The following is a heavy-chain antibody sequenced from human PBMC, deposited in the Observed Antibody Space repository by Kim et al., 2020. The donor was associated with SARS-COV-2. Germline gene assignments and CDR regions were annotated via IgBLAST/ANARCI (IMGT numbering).Heavy chain of an antibody. CDR2: ISAYNGNT. V-gene: IGHV1-18*04. Sequence: ASVKVSCKASGYTFTSYGISWVRQAPGQGLEWMGWISAYNGNTNYAQKLQGRVTMTTDTSTSTAYMELRSLRSDDTAVYYCARGDTAMVIVLGAFDIWGQGTMVTVSS. CDR3: ARGDTAMVIVLGAFDI. D-gene: IGHD5-18*01. CDR1: GYTFTSYG. J-gene: IGHJ3*02.